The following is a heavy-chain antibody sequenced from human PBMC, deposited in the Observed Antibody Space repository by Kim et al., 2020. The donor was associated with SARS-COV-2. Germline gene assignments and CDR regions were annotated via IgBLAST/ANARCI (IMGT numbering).Heavy chain of an antibody. V-gene: IGHV3-43*02. CDR1: GFTFDDYA. D-gene: IGHD4-17*01. Sequence: GGSLRLSCAASGFTFDDYAMHWVRQAPGKGLEWVSLISGDGGSTYYADSVKGRFTISRDNSKNSLYLQMNSLRTEDTALYYCAKDIATVVTLDAEYFQHWGQGTLVTVSS. J-gene: IGHJ1*01. CDR2: ISGDGGST. CDR3: AKDIATVVTLDAEYFQH.